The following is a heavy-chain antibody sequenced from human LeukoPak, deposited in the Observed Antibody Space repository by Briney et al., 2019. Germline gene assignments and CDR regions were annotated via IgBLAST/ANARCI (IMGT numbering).Heavy chain of an antibody. D-gene: IGHD3-10*01. V-gene: IGHV3-48*01. Sequence: GGSLRLSCAASGFTFSTYTMNWVRQAQGRGREWGSCISSSSTTISYAVSVKGRFTVSIDNAKNSLYLQMNSLRAEDTAVYYCAKDWCGGCYYYYGMDFWFQGTTVTVSS. J-gene: IGHJ6*02. CDR1: GFTFSTYT. CDR2: ISSSSTTI. CDR3: AKDWCGGCYYYYGMDF.